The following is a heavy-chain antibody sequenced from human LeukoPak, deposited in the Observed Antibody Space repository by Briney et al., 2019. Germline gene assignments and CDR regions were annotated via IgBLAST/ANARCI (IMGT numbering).Heavy chain of an antibody. V-gene: IGHV3-23*01. D-gene: IGHD5-18*01. J-gene: IGHJ4*02. CDR3: ASSRVYGYHDH. CDR1: GFTVSSTF. Sequence: GGSLRLSCVVSGFTVSSTFMSWVRQAPGKGLEWVSAITGGGESTYYAESMKGRFTLSRDNSKNTLYLQMNSLRAEDTAVYYCASSRVYGYHDHWGQGTLVTVSS. CDR2: ITGGGEST.